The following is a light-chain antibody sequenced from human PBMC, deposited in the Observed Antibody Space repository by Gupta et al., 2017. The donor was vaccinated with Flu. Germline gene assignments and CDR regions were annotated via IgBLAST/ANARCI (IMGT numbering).Light chain of an antibody. CDR2: QVS. V-gene: IGKV2-30*01. J-gene: IGKJ1*01. Sequence: TSCRSSQSLVYSDGNTYLQLFQQRPGQSPRRLIYQVSHRESGVPDRFSGSGSGTDFTLKISRVEAEDVGVYYCMQGSRWPWAFGQGTKVEIK. CDR3: MQGSRWPWA. CDR1: QSLVYSDGNTY.